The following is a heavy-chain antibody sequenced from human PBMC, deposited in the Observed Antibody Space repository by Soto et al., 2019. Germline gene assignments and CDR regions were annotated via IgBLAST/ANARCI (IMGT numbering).Heavy chain of an antibody. D-gene: IGHD2-15*01. CDR3: ARESRYCSGGSCYFLPGIDY. J-gene: IGHJ4*02. CDR2: ISAYNGNT. Sequence: ASVKVSCKASGYTFTSYGISWVRQAPGQGLEWMGWISAYNGNTEYAQKFQGRVTMTTDASTSTAYMELGSLRSDDTAIYYCARESRYCSGGSCYFLPGIDYWGQGTLVTVSS. V-gene: IGHV1-18*01. CDR1: GYTFTSYG.